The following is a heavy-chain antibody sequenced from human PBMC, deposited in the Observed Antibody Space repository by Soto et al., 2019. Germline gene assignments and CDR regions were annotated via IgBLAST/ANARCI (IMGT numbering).Heavy chain of an antibody. D-gene: IGHD6-25*01. J-gene: IGHJ4*02. CDR2: ILWTDDK. V-gene: IGHV2-5*01. CDR3: VHGPLAAGRAFDS. Sequence: QITLKESGPTLVRPTQTVTLTCTLSGFSVTATGMGVAWIRQPPEKALEWLGVILWTDDKRYSPSLKSRLTMTRDTSENQVALTMTNMGPDDTATYYCVHGPLAAGRAFDSWGQGMLVFVSP. CDR1: GFSVTATGMG.